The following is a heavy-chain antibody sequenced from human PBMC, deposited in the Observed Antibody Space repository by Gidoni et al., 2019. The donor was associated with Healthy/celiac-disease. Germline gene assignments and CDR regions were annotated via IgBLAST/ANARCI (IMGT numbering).Heavy chain of an antibody. CDR2: INHSGST. D-gene: IGHD6-19*01. CDR3: ARGWQWLADFDY. J-gene: IGHJ4*02. V-gene: IGHV4-34*01. Sequence: QVQLQQWGAGLLKPSETLSLTCAVYGGSFSGYYWSWIRQPPGKGLEWIGEINHSGSTNYNPSLKSRVTISVDTSKNQFSLKLSSVTAADTAVYYCARGWQWLADFDYWGQGTLVTVSS. CDR1: GGSFSGYY.